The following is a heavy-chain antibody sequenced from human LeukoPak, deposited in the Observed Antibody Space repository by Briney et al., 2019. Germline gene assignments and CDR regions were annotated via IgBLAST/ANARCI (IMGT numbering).Heavy chain of an antibody. CDR3: VRDGDGYNFDY. CDR1: GLTFSNYL. Sequence: LSGESLRPSCAASGLTFSNYLMRWVRHGPRMGLGWVSRVGRDGIGTDYADSVKGRFTISRDNAKNTVYLQMHSLIAEDTAVYYCVRDGDGYNFDYWGQGSLVTVSS. V-gene: IGHV3-74*01. CDR2: VGRDGIGT. J-gene: IGHJ4*02. D-gene: IGHD5-24*01.